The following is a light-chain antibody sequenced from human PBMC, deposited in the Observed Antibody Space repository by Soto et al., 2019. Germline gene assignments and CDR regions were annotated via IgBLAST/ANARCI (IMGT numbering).Light chain of an antibody. Sequence: QSALTQPASVSGSPGQSITMSCTGTSSDVGAYNSVSWFQQHPGKAPKLIIYDVTNRPSGVADRFSGSKSGNTASLTISGLQPEDAADYYCGSRTSGTTLYLFGSGTKLTVL. CDR2: DVT. J-gene: IGLJ1*01. CDR3: GSRTSGTTLYL. V-gene: IGLV2-14*01. CDR1: SSDVGAYNS.